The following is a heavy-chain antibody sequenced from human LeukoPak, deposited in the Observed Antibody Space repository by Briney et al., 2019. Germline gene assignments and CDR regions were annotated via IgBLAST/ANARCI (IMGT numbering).Heavy chain of an antibody. CDR3: ARVRSGLHMDV. CDR2: ISSRGTTI. Sequence: PGGSLRLSCAVSGFTFSSYEMNWARQAPGKGLEWVSYISSRGTTIYYVDSVKGRFTISRDNAKNSLYLQMNSLRAEDTALYYCARVRSGLHMDVWGQGTTVTVSS. J-gene: IGHJ6*02. D-gene: IGHD2-15*01. V-gene: IGHV3-48*03. CDR1: GFTFSSYE.